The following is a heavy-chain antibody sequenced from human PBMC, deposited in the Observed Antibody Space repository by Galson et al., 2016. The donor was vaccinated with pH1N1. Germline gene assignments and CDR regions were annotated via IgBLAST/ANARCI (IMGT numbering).Heavy chain of an antibody. CDR1: GYTFSSYG. CDR3: ARMSGSSRYLDY. CDR2: TSGYNGNT. J-gene: IGHJ4*02. V-gene: IGHV1-18*01. D-gene: IGHD1-26*01. Sequence: SVKVSCKASGYTFSSYGISWVRQAPGKGLEWMGWTSGYNGNTKYEQKIQGRVSMTIDTSTSTVYMELRSLRSDDTALYYCARMSGSSRYLDYWGQGTLVTVSS.